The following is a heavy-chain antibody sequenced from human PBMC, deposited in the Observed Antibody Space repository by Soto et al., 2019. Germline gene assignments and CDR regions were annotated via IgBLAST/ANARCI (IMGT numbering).Heavy chain of an antibody. D-gene: IGHD2-2*01. CDR3: ARYIPGVRYYGMDV. CDR1: GFTFSSYA. J-gene: IGHJ6*02. CDR2: IGESGTPT. Sequence: EVQLLESGGGLVQPGGSLRLSCAASGFTFSSYAMKWVRQAPGKGLEWVSLIGESGTPTYYADSVKGRLTISRDNSGNTVFLEMYSLRAADTAVYYCARYIPGVRYYGMDVWGQGTTVTVSS. V-gene: IGHV3-23*01.